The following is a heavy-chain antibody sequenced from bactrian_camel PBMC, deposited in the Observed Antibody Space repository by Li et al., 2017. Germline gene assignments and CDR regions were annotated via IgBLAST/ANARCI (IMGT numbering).Heavy chain of an antibody. CDR2: ISSSGST. D-gene: IGHD6*01. CDR1: GFAFDDSD. J-gene: IGHJ4*01. V-gene: IGHV3S55*01. Sequence: VQLVESGGGFVQPGGSLTLSCAASGFAFDDSDAAWYRQAPGKECELVATISSSGSTYYADSLPGRFTISRDSAKNTVYLQMDSLKPEDTAKYYCAARNGAGTYAGQGTQVTVS.